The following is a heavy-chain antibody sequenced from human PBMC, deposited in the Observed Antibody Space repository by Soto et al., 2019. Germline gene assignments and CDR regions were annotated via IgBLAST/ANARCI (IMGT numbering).Heavy chain of an antibody. CDR3: ARDRRVGYCSSTSCYIKGSPAGLSWFDP. CDR2: ISAYNGNT. D-gene: IGHD2-2*02. J-gene: IGHJ5*02. V-gene: IGHV1-18*01. Sequence: QVQLVQYGAEVKKPGASVKVSCKASGYTFTSYGISWVRQAPGQGLEWMGWISAYNGNTNYAQKLQGRVTMTTDTSTSTAYMELRSLRSDDTAVYYCARDRRVGYCSSTSCYIKGSPAGLSWFDPWGQGTLVTVSS. CDR1: GYTFTSYG.